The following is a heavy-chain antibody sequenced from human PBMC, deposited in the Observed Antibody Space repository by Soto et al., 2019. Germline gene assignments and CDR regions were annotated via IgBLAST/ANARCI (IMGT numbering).Heavy chain of an antibody. Sequence: GGSLRLSCAASGFTVSSNDVSWVRQAPGKGLEWVSLIYGDGSTYYADSVKGRFTISRHNSKNTLHLQMNSLTTEVTSVFYCARGSSGYGYDAFDIWGQGTMVT. CDR2: IYGDGST. CDR1: GFTVSSND. J-gene: IGHJ3*02. V-gene: IGHV3-53*04. CDR3: ARGSSGYGYDAFDI. D-gene: IGHD5-12*01.